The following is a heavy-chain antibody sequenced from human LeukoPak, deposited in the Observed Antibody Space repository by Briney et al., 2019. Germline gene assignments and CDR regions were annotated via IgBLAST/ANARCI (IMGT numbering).Heavy chain of an antibody. CDR1: GYSFTSYW. Sequence: GESLKISCKGSGYSFTSYWIGWVRQMPGKGLEWMGIIYPGDSDTRYSPSFQGQVTISADKSISTAYLQWSSLKASDTAMYYCARCRSSWSYYYYMDVWGKGTTVTISS. CDR2: IYPGDSDT. V-gene: IGHV5-51*01. CDR3: ARCRSSWSYYYYMDV. J-gene: IGHJ6*03. D-gene: IGHD6-13*01.